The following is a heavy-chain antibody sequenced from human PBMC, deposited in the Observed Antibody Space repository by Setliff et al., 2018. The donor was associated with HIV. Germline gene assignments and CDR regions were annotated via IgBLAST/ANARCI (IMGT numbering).Heavy chain of an antibody. CDR2: IYYSGST. Sequence: TLSLTCTVSGGSISSGDYYWSWIRQPPGKGLEWIGYIYYSGSTYYNPSLKSRVTISVDTSKNQFSLKLSSVTAADTAVYYCAREGKEGATPFDYWGQGTLVTVFS. CDR3: AREGKEGATPFDY. CDR1: GGSISSGDYY. J-gene: IGHJ4*02. V-gene: IGHV4-30-4*08. D-gene: IGHD1-26*01.